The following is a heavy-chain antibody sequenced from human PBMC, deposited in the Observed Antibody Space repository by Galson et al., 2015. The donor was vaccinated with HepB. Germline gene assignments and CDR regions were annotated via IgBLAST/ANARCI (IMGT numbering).Heavy chain of an antibody. CDR3: ARDFGFRELFGWFDP. CDR1: GYTFTSYY. J-gene: IGHJ5*02. V-gene: IGHV1-46*03. Sequence: SVKASCKASGYTFTSYYMHWVRQAPGQGLEWMGIINPSGGSTSYAQKFQGRVTMTRDTSTSTVYMELSSLRSEDTAVYYCARDFGFRELFGWFDPWGQGTLVTVSS. CDR2: INPSGGST. D-gene: IGHD3-10*01.